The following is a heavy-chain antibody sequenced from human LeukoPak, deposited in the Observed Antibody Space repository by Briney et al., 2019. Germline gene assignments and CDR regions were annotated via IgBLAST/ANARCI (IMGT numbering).Heavy chain of an antibody. CDR3: AAHAAISAAGTAPFDN. CDR1: GGSVNNYY. V-gene: IGHV4-59*08. J-gene: IGHJ4*02. Sequence: KPSETLSLTCTVSGGSVNNYYWSWIRQPPGKGLDWIGYIYRGNTEYNPSLKSRVTISMDTSQNQISLKLISGTAADTAVYYCAAHAAISAAGTAPFDNWGQGMLVTVSS. CDR2: IYRGNT. D-gene: IGHD6-13*01.